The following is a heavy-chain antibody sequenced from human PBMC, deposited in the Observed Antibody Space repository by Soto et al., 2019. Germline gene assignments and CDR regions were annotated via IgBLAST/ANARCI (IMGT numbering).Heavy chain of an antibody. CDR3: TASADDTFLHH. CDR2: IRNKANNYAT. D-gene: IGHD3-16*01. V-gene: IGHV3-73*01. J-gene: IGHJ5*02. CDR1: GFTFSDSA. Sequence: SLILSCSASGFTFSDSALHWVRQASGQGLEWVGRIRNKANNYATAYGASVRGRFSISRDDSKNTAFLQMNSLKTEDTAVYYCTASADDTFLHHWAQGSLVTVSS.